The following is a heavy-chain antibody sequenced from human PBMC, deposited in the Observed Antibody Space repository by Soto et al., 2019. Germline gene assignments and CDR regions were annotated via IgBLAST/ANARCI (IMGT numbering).Heavy chain of an antibody. J-gene: IGHJ3*02. CDR1: GGSIRSYY. D-gene: IGHD3-22*01. V-gene: IGHV4-59*01. CDR3: AKDYYETSSYWGAFNI. CDR2: IYHSGNT. Sequence: SETLPLTCTVSGGSIRSYYWSWIRQSPGKGLEWIGYIYHSGNTNVNPSLKSRVTISVDTSKSQISLKMTSVTAADTAVYYCAKDYYETSSYWGAFNIWGQGXMVTV.